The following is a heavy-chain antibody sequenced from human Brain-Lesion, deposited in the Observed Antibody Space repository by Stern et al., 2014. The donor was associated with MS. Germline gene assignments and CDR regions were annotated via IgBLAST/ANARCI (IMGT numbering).Heavy chain of an antibody. V-gene: IGHV3-23*01. Sequence: EVQLLESEGGLVQPGGSLRLACAASGFSFSNYAMTWVRQAPGKGLEWVSGISASGGSTYHADYVKGRFTIFRDNSKNTVYLRMNGLRGEDTAVYYCASRTRYYGMDVWGQGTTVTVSS. CDR3: ASRTRYYGMDV. J-gene: IGHJ6*02. CDR1: GFSFSNYA. CDR2: ISASGGST. D-gene: IGHD1-14*01.